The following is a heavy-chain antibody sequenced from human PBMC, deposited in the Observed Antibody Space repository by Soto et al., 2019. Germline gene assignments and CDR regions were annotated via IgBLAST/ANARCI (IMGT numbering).Heavy chain of an antibody. V-gene: IGHV3-7*01. CDR3: AKVAFSSSWS. CDR2: IKQAGSER. CDR1: GFTFYNYW. J-gene: IGHJ5*02. Sequence: PGGSLRLSCAASGFTFYNYWMSWVRQAPGKGLEWVANIKQAGSERYYVDSVKGRFTISRDNANNSLYLQMNGLRAEDTAVYYCAKVAFSSSWSWGQGTLVTVSS. D-gene: IGHD6-13*01.